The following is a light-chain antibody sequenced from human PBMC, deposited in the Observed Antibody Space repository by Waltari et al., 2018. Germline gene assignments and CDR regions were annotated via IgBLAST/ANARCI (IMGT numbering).Light chain of an antibody. V-gene: IGKV3-15*01. J-gene: IGKJ4*01. CDR1: ESVGTN. Sequence: ETVMTQSPATLSVSPGESATLSCRATESVGTNLAWYLQKPGQPPRLLTYHASARATGVPNRFSGSGSGTEFTLTISSLQSEDFALYFCQQYNNWPPLTFGGGTKVEMK. CDR3: QQYNNWPPLT. CDR2: HAS.